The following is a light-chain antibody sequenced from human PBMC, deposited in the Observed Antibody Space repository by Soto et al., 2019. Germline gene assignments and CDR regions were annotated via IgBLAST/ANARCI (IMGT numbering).Light chain of an antibody. CDR3: AAWDDSLSGYV. Sequence: QSVLTQPPSASGTPGQRVTIPCSGSSSNIGGNYVYWYQQLPGTAPKLLIYRNNQRPSGVPDRFSGSKSGTSASLAISGLRSEDEADYYCAAWDDSLSGYVFGTGTKVTVL. CDR2: RNN. J-gene: IGLJ1*01. CDR1: SSNIGGNY. V-gene: IGLV1-47*01.